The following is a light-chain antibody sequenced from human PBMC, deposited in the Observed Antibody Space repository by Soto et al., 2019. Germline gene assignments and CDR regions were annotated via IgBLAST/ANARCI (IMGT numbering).Light chain of an antibody. J-gene: IGLJ1*01. CDR2: EVS. V-gene: IGLV2-8*01. CDR1: SSDVAGYNY. CDR3: SSYAGSNNYV. Sequence: QSVLTQPPSASGSPGQSVTISCTGTSSDVAGYNYVSWYQQHPGKAPKLMIYEVSKRPSGVPDRFSGSKSGNTASLTVSGLQAEDAADYYCSSYAGSNNYVFGTGTKLTVL.